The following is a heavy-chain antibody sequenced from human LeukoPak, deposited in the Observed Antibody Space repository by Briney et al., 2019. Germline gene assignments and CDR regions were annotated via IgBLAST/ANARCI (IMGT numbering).Heavy chain of an antibody. CDR1: GYSISNDYY. J-gene: IGHJ5*02. CDR3: AKAGTTGIHHWFDR. CDR2: IYHSGGS. Sequence: SETLSLTCVVSGYSISNDYYWGWIRQPPGKGLEWIGNIYHSGGSYYNPSLKSRVTILVDTSKNQFSLKLSSVTAADTAVYYCAKAGTTGIHHWFDRWGQGNLVTVSS. V-gene: IGHV4-38-2*01. D-gene: IGHD1-1*01.